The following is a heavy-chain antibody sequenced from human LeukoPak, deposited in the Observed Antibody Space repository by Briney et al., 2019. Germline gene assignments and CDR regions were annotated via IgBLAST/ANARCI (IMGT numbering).Heavy chain of an antibody. CDR2: MNPNSGNT. CDR3: ARAVIGLWFGESSNWFDP. Sequence: GASVKVSCKASGYTFTSYDINWVRQATGQGLEWMGWMNPNSGNTGYAQKFQGRVTMTRDMSTSTVYMERSSLRSEDTAVYYCARAVIGLWFGESSNWFDPWGQGTLVTVSS. CDR1: GYTFTSYD. D-gene: IGHD3-10*01. V-gene: IGHV1-8*02. J-gene: IGHJ5*02.